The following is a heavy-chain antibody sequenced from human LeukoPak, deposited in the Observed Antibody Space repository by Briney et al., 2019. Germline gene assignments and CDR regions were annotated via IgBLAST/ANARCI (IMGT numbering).Heavy chain of an antibody. CDR3: ASLAAAGYNFDY. Sequence: SQTLSLTCTVSGGSISSYYWSWIRQPPGKGLEWIGYIYYSGSTNYNPSLKSRVTISVDKSKNQFSLKLSSVTAADTAVYYCASLAAAGYNFDYWGQGTLVTVSS. CDR1: GGSISSYY. V-gene: IGHV4-59*12. D-gene: IGHD6-13*01. CDR2: IYYSGST. J-gene: IGHJ4*02.